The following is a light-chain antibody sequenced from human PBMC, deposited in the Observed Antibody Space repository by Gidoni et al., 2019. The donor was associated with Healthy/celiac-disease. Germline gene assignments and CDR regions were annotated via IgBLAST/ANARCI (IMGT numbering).Light chain of an antibody. CDR1: QGISSY. V-gene: IGKV1-9*01. CDR3: QQLNSYPLG. J-gene: IGKJ2*03. CDR2: AAS. Sequence: DIQLTQSPSFLSASVGDRVTITCRASQGISSYLAWYQQKPGIAPKLLIYAASTLQSGVPSRFSGSGSGTEFTLTISSLQPEDFATYYCQQLNSYPLGFGQGTKLEIK.